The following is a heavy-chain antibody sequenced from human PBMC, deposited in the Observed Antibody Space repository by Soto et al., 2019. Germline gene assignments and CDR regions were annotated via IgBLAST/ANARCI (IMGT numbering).Heavy chain of an antibody. V-gene: IGHV1-69*01. CDR3: ARDLVGDHYDYYYGMDA. CDR2: TA. J-gene: IGHJ6*02. Sequence: TANYAQKFQGRVTITADEATSTAYMELSSLRSEDTAVYYCARDLVGDHYDYYYGMDAWGQGTTVTVSS. D-gene: IGHD4-17*01.